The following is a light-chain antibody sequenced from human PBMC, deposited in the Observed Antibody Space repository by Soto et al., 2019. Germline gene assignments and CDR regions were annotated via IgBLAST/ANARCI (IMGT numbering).Light chain of an antibody. CDR1: SSNIGGNS. V-gene: IGLV1-51*01. CDR2: DDN. Sequence: QSVLTQPPSVSAAPGQKVTISCSGSSSNIGGNSVSWYQQLPGTGPKLLIYDDNKRPSGIPDRFSGSKSGTSATLGITGFQTGDEADYDCGSWDSSLSAYVFGTGTKVTVL. J-gene: IGLJ1*01. CDR3: GSWDSSLSAYV.